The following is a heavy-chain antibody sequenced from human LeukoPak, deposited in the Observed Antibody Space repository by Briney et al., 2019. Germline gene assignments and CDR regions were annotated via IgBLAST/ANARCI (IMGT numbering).Heavy chain of an antibody. CDR1: GGSFSGYY. D-gene: IGHD5-12*01. CDR3: ARAGKNVDIVATISFDGNYYYYGMDV. CDR2: INHSGST. J-gene: IGHJ6*02. V-gene: IGHV4-34*01. Sequence: ASETLSLTCAVYGGSFSGYYWSWIRQPPGKGLEWIGEINHSGSTNYNPSLKSRVTISVDTSKNQFSLKLSSVTAAGTAVYYCARAGKNVDIVATISFDGNYYYYGMDVWGQGTTVTVSS.